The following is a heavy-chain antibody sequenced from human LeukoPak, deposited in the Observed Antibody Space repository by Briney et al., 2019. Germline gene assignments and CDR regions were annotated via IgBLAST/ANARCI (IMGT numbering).Heavy chain of an antibody. CDR2: ISWDGGST. J-gene: IGHJ4*02. D-gene: IGHD5-12*01. CDR3: ARALLYSGFPLN. V-gene: IGHV3-43D*03. CDR1: GFTFDDYA. Sequence: GGSLRLSCAASGFTFDDYAMHWVRQAPGKGLEWVSLISWDGGSTYYADSVKGRFTISRDNSKNMLYLQMNSLRAEDTAVYYCARALLYSGFPLNWGQGTLVTVSS.